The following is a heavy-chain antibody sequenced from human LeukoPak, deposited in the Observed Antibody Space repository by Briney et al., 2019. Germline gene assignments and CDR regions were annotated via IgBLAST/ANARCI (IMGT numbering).Heavy chain of an antibody. Sequence: SETLSLTCPVSGGSISSSSYYWGWIRQPPGKGLEWIGSIYNSGSTYYNPSPKSRVTISVDTSKNQFSLKLSSVTAADTAVYYCATQGPLGIAAAGLDYWGQGTLVTVSS. CDR2: IYNSGST. D-gene: IGHD6-13*01. CDR1: GGSISSSSYY. J-gene: IGHJ4*02. CDR3: ATQGPLGIAAAGLDY. V-gene: IGHV4-39*07.